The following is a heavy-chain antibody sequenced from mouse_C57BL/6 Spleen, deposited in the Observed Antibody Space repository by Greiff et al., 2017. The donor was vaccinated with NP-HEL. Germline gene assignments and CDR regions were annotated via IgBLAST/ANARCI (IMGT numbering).Heavy chain of an antibody. D-gene: IGHD2-10*02. V-gene: IGHV5-16*01. CDR1: GFTFSDYY. CDR2: INYDGSST. J-gene: IGHJ4*01. CDR3: ARDGYGKTMDY. Sequence: EVNVVESEGGLVQPGSSMKLSCTASGFTFSDYYMAWVRQVPEKGLEWVANINYDGSSTYYLDSLKSRFIISRDNAKNILYLQMSSLKSEDTATYYCARDGYGKTMDYWGQGTSVTVSS.